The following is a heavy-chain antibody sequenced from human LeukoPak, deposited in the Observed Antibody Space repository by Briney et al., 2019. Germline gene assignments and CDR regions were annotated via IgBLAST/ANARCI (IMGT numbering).Heavy chain of an antibody. D-gene: IGHD3-10*01. J-gene: IGHJ4*02. CDR2: ISGSGGST. V-gene: IGHV3-23*01. CDR3: AKDRLWFGELFSDY. Sequence: PGGSLRLSCAASGFTFSSYAMSWVRQAPGKGLEWISAISGSGGSTYYADSVKGRFTISRDNSKNTLYLQMNSLRAEDTAVYYCAKDRLWFGELFSDYWGQGTLVTVSS. CDR1: GFTFSSYA.